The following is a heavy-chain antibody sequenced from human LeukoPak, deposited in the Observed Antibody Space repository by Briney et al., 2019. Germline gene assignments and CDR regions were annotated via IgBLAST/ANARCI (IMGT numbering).Heavy chain of an antibody. CDR1: GGSISSYY. CDR3: AREAAGTRAFDY. Sequence: QPSETLSLTCTVSGGSISSYYWSWIRQPPGKGLGWVGYIYYSGRTNYNPSLKSRVTISVDTSKIQFSLKLSSVTAADTAVYYCAREAAGTRAFDYWGQGTLVTVSS. D-gene: IGHD6-13*01. V-gene: IGHV4-59*01. J-gene: IGHJ4*02. CDR2: IYYSGRT.